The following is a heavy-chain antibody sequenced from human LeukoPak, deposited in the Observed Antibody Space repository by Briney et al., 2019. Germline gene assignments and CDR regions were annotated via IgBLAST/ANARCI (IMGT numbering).Heavy chain of an antibody. Sequence: QPGGSLRLSCAASGFTFTAYWMHWVRQAPGKGLVWVSRINSDGSRTNYADSVKGRFTISRNNAKNTLYLQMDSLRAEDTAVYYCAPTGGRYNYGRYWGQGTLVTVSS. CDR3: APTGGRYNYGRY. J-gene: IGHJ4*02. CDR1: GFTFTAYW. CDR2: INSDGSRT. D-gene: IGHD5-18*01. V-gene: IGHV3-74*01.